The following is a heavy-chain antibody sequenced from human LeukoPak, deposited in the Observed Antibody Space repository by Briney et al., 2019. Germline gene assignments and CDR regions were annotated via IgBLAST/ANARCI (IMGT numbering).Heavy chain of an antibody. V-gene: IGHV4-34*01. CDR2: INDSGST. CDR3: ARDQSIAAADH. D-gene: IGHD6-13*01. Sequence: SETLSLTCAVYGGSFSGYYWSWIRQPPGKGLEWIGEINDSGSTNYNPSLKSRVTISEDTSKNQFSLKLSSVTAADTAVYYCARDQSIAAADHWGQGTLVTVSS. CDR1: GGSFSGYY. J-gene: IGHJ4*02.